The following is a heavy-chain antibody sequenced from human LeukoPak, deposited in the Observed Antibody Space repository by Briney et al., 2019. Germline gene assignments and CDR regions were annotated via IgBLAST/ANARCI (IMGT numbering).Heavy chain of an antibody. CDR2: INHSGST. CDR1: GGSFSGYY. V-gene: IGHV4-34*01. J-gene: IGHJ4*02. Sequence: SGTLSLTCAVYGGSFSGYYWSWIRQPPGKGLEWIGEINHSGSTNYNPSLKSRVTISVDTSKNQFSLKLSSVTAADTAVYYCARVWKDFWSGYRFDYWGQGTLVTVSS. CDR3: ARVWKDFWSGYRFDY. D-gene: IGHD3-3*01.